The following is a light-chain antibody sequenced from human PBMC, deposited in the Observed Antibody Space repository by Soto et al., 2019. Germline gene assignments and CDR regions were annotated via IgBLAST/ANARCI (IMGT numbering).Light chain of an antibody. CDR1: ESIARH. V-gene: IGKV1-39*01. CDR2: AAS. Sequence: DIQMTQSPSSLSASVGDRVTITCRASESIARHLNWYQQKPGKAPKLLIYAASSLQNGVPSRFRGGGSWTDFTLTISNLQPKDVATYYCQQSYSALSFTFGQGTRLEIK. CDR3: QQSYSALSFT. J-gene: IGKJ5*01.